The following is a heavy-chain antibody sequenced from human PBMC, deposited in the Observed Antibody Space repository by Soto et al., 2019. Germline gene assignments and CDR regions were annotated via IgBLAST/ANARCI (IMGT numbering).Heavy chain of an antibody. J-gene: IGHJ5*02. CDR3: GGRTSLASVQLFVGEISNHNWFDP. V-gene: IGHV4-39*01. Sequence: HLQLQESGPGLVKPSETLSLTCTVSNDSISNPIYYWGWIRQPPGKGLEWIGSIYHTGSSYYNPSVQGRVTLSMDKSKNQFSLKLTSVTAADTAIYFCGGRTSLASVQLFVGEISNHNWFDPWSQGTLVTVSS. CDR2: IYHTGSS. CDR1: NDSISNPIYY. D-gene: IGHD3-10*01.